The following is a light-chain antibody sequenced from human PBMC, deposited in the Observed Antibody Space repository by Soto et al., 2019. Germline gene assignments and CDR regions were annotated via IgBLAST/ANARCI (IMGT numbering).Light chain of an antibody. CDR2: DAS. J-gene: IGKJ1*01. Sequence: DIQMTHSPPTLSASVWDRVTITCRASQSISGWLAWYQQKPGKAPKLLIYDASNLEGGVPSRFSGTGSGTEFTLTISSLQPEDFATYYCQQYNTYSQKFGQGTKVDIK. CDR3: QQYNTYSQK. CDR1: QSISGW. V-gene: IGKV1-5*01.